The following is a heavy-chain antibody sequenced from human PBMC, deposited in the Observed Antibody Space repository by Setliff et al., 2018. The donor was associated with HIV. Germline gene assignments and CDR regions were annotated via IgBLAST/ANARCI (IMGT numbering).Heavy chain of an antibody. CDR1: GYTFTAYY. Sequence: ASVKVSCKASGYTFTAYYMHWVRQAPGQGLEWMGWMNPNSDITVYAQKFQGRVTMTGNPSIDTVYLELSSLTSEDTAVYYCARTHPGSSYFDYWGQGTLVTVSS. V-gene: IGHV1-8*02. CDR3: ARTHPGSSYFDY. D-gene: IGHD3-10*01. CDR2: MNPNSDIT. J-gene: IGHJ4*02.